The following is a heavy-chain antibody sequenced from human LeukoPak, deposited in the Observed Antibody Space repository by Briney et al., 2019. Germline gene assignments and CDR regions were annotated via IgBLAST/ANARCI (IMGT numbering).Heavy chain of an antibody. CDR3: ARDKQMDYGDYGTMGYFDY. CDR2: IYYSGST. J-gene: IGHJ4*02. CDR1: GGSISSGDYY. Sequence: SQTLSLTCTVSGGSISSGDYYWSWIRQPPGKGLEWIEYIYYSGSTYYNPSLKSRVTISVDTSKNQFSLKLSSVTAADTAVYYCARDKQMDYGDYGTMGYFDYWGQGTLVTVSS. D-gene: IGHD4-17*01. V-gene: IGHV4-30-4*01.